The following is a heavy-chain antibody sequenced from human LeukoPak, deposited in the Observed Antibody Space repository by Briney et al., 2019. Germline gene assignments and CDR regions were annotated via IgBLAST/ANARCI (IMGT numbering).Heavy chain of an antibody. D-gene: IGHD3-22*01. V-gene: IGHV4-59*01. CDR2: IYYSGST. Sequence: SETPSLTCTVSGGSISSYYWSWIRQPPGKGLEWIGYIYYSGSTNYNPSLKSRVTISVDTSKNQFSLKLSSVTAADTAVYYCARDSAYYDSSGYYEYYFDYWGQGTLVTVSS. CDR1: GGSISSYY. CDR3: ARDSAYYDSSGYYEYYFDY. J-gene: IGHJ4*02.